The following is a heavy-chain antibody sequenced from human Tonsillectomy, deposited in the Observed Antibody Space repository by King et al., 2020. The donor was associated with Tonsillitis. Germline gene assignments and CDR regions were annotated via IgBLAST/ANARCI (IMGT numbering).Heavy chain of an antibody. Sequence: QLQESGPGLVKPSETLSLNCNVSGGFLRGYYYSWIRQPPGKGLEWIGYTYDSVSTYYNPSFKTRVTMSVDTSKNRISLRLISVTPADTAVYYCVRDVTGPFDLWGQGTLVTVSS. CDR1: GGFLRGYY. CDR3: VRDVTGPFDL. CDR2: TYDSVST. V-gene: IGHV4-59*01. J-gene: IGHJ5*02. D-gene: IGHD4-11*01.